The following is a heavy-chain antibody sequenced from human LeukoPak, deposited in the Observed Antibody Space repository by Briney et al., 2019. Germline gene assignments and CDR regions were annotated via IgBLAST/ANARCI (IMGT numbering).Heavy chain of an antibody. J-gene: IGHJ6*03. CDR3: AKSGPYDSSGYYGHYYYYYMDV. V-gene: IGHV3-23*01. D-gene: IGHD3-22*01. CDR1: GFTFSSYP. CDR2: ISGNSGAT. Sequence: GGSLRLSCATSGFTFSSYPMSWVRQAPGRGLEWVSVISGNSGATYYADSVKGRFTISRDNSKNTLYLQMNSLRAEDTAVYYCAKSGPYDSSGYYGHYYYYYMDVWGKGTTVTISS.